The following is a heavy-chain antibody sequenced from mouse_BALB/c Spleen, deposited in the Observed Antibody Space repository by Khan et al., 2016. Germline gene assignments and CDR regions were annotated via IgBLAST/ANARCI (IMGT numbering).Heavy chain of an antibody. J-gene: IGHJ3*01. CDR2: INTNTGEP. CDR1: GYTFTNYG. CDR3: AESTMGFAY. D-gene: IGHD2-1*01. Sequence: QIQLVQSGPELKKPGETVKISCKASGYTFTNYGMNWVKRAPGKGLKWMGWINTNTGEPTYAEEFKGRFAFSLETSASTAYLQINNLKNEDTATYFCAESTMGFAYWGQGTLVTVSA. V-gene: IGHV9-3*02.